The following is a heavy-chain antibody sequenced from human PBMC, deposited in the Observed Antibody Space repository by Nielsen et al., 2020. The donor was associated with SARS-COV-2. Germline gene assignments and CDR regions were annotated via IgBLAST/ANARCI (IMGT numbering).Heavy chain of an antibody. V-gene: IGHV3-30*03. CDR3: ARDLSRDLTNVDY. D-gene: IGHD1/OR15-1a*01. CDR2: VSHDGNNR. Sequence: GGSLRLSCAASGFTFSSFAMSWVRQAPGKGLEWVAVVSHDGNNRQYGDSVKGRFTISRDNFKNTVSLEMNSLRAQDTAVYYCARDLSRDLTNVDYWGQGTLVTVSS. J-gene: IGHJ4*02. CDR1: GFTFSSFA.